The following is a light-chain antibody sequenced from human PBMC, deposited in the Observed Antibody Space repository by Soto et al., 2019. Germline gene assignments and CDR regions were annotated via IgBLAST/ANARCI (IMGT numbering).Light chain of an antibody. CDR2: DAS. CDR3: QQRGSWPQLT. CDR1: QSVGSS. V-gene: IGKV3-11*01. J-gene: IGKJ4*01. Sequence: DILLTQSPATLSLSPGERATLSCRASQSVGSSLAWFQQKPGQAPRLLIYDASNRATGIPARFSGSGSGTDFTLTISSLEPEDFAVYYCQQRGSWPQLTFGGGIKVDIK.